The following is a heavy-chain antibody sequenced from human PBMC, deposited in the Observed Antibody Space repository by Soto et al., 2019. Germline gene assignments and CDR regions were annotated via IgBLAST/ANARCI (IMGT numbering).Heavy chain of an antibody. V-gene: IGHV3-33*01. Sequence: QVQLVESGGGVVQPGRSLRLSCAASGFTFSSYGMHWVRQAPGKWLEWVAVIWYDGSNKYYADSVKGRFTISRDNSKNTLYLQMNSLRAEDTAVYYCARDPDSSWYRGWFDPWGQGTLVTVSS. CDR2: IWYDGSNK. CDR3: ARDPDSSWYRGWFDP. J-gene: IGHJ5*02. CDR1: GFTFSSYG. D-gene: IGHD6-13*01.